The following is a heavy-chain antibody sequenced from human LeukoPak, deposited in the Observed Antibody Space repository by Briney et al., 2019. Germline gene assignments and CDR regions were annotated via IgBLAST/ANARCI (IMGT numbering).Heavy chain of an antibody. Sequence: GGSLRLSCAASGFSFSSYSMNWVRQAPGKGLEWISYISHSGSAEHYTDSVKGRFTISRDNAKNALYLQLNSLRAEDTAVYFCARDYVFAFDYWSQGTLVTVSS. CDR2: ISHSGSAE. CDR1: GFSFSSYS. J-gene: IGHJ4*02. CDR3: ARDYVFAFDY. D-gene: IGHD3-10*02. V-gene: IGHV3-48*01.